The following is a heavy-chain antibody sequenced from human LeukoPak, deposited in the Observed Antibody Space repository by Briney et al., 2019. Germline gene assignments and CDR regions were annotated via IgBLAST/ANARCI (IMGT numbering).Heavy chain of an antibody. D-gene: IGHD4-17*01. V-gene: IGHV3-48*01. J-gene: IGHJ4*02. Sequence: PGGSLRLSCAASGFTFSSYHMNWVRQAPGKGLEWVSYISSSSGTIYYADSVKGRFTTSRDNAKNSLYLQMNSLRAEDTAVYYCARGHYGDYVLNYWGQGTLVTVPS. CDR3: ARGHYGDYVLNY. CDR2: ISSSSGTI. CDR1: GFTFSSYH.